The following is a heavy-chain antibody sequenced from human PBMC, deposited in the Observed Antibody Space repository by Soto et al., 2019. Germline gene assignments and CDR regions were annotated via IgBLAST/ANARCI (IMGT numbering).Heavy chain of an antibody. Sequence: ASVKVSCKASGYTFTRYDINWVRQATGQGLEWMGWMNPNSGNTGYAQKFQGRVTMTRNTSISTAYMELSSLRSEDTAVYYCARGRIVAIGSGAYGMDVWGQGTTVTVSS. J-gene: IGHJ6*02. D-gene: IGHD5-12*01. CDR2: MNPNSGNT. V-gene: IGHV1-8*01. CDR1: GYTFTRYD. CDR3: ARGRIVAIGSGAYGMDV.